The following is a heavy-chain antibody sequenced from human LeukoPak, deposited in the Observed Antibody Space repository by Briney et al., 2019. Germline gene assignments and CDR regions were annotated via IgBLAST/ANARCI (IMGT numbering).Heavy chain of an antibody. CDR1: GDSVSSNSAA. D-gene: IGHD1-26*01. V-gene: IGHV6-1*01. CDR2: TYYMSKWYN. CDR3: AREGAYYYYMDV. Sequence: SQTLSLTCAISGDSVSSNSAAWNWIRHSPSRGLECLGRTYYMSKWYNDYAVSVKSRITINPDTSKNQFSLQLNSVTPEDTAVYYCAREGAYYYYMDVWGKGTTVTVSS. J-gene: IGHJ6*03.